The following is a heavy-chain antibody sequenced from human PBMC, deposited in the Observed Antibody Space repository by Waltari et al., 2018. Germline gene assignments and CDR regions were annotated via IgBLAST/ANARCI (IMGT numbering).Heavy chain of an antibody. CDR1: GYFPKPGST. CDR3: ARQVLGYCTSAACRRLES. CDR2: IYLDGTT. D-gene: IGHD2-2*03. Sequence: QVQLQESGQGLLQLSETRSLPCGVSGYFPKPGSTGAWFRSSPGKGLEWIGTIYLDGTTFYNPSLKSRVTISMDTSKNQFSLSLKSVTATDTAVYYCARQVLGYCTSAACRRLESWGQGAPVTVSA. V-gene: IGHV4-38-2*01. J-gene: IGHJ4*02.